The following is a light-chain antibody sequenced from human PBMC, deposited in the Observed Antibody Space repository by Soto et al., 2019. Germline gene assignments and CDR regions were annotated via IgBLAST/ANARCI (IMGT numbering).Light chain of an antibody. CDR1: HSVSSSY. J-gene: IGKJ2*01. Sequence: EIVLTQSPGTLSLSPGERATLSCRASHSVSSSYLAWYQQKPGQAPRLLIYGASSRPTGIPDRFSGSGSGTDFTLTISRLEAEDFAVYYCQQYGSSPPYTFGQGTKLEIK. V-gene: IGKV3-20*01. CDR3: QQYGSSPPYT. CDR2: GAS.